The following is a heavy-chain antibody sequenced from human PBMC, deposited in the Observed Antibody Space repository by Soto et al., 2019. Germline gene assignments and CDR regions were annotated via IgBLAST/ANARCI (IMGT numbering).Heavy chain of an antibody. J-gene: IGHJ5*02. V-gene: IGHV4-31*03. CDR1: GGSISSGDYY. CDR2: IYYSGST. D-gene: IGHD3-3*01. CDR3: ARWWSGSRQGFDP. Sequence: QVQLQESGPGLVKPSQTLSLTCTVSGGSISSGDYYWSWIRQHPGKGLEWIGYIYYSGSTYYNPSLKSRVTISVATSTNRFSLRLSSVTAADTAVYYCARWWSGSRQGFDPWGQGTLVTVSS.